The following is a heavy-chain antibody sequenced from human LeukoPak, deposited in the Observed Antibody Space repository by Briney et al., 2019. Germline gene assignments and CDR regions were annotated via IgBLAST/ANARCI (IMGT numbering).Heavy chain of an antibody. Sequence: GGSLRLSCAASGFTFSSYAMHWVRQAPGKGLEWVSAISGSGAGTHYADSVKGRFTISRDTSKNTLYLQMNSLRAEDTAVYYCVTSSAYYWGQGTLVTVSS. CDR1: GFTFSSYA. CDR3: VTSSAYY. CDR2: ISGSGAGT. V-gene: IGHV3-23*01. J-gene: IGHJ4*02. D-gene: IGHD2-2*01.